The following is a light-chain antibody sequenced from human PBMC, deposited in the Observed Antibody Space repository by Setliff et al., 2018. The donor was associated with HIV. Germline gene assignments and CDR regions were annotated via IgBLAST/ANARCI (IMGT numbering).Light chain of an antibody. Sequence: QSVLTQPASVSGSPGQSITISCTGTSSDVGGYNYVSWYQQHPGKAPKLMIYDVNNRPSGVSNRFSGSKSGNTASLTISGLQAEDEADYYCSSYTSSTPLYVFGAGTKVTVL. CDR1: SSDVGGYNY. CDR2: DVN. CDR3: SSYTSSTPLYV. V-gene: IGLV2-14*03. J-gene: IGLJ1*01.